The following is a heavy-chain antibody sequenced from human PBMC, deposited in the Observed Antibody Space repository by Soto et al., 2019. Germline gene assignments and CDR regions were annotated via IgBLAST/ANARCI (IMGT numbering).Heavy chain of an antibody. V-gene: IGHV1-3*01. CDR3: ASPYSSSSVNYYYYGMDV. Sequence: QVQLVQSGAEVKKPGASVKVSCKASGYTFTSYAMHWVRQAPGQRLEWMGWINAGNGNTKYSQKFQGRVTITRDTSASKAYMELSSLRSEDTAVYYCASPYSSSSVNYYYYGMDVWGQGTTVTVSS. CDR2: INAGNGNT. CDR1: GYTFTSYA. J-gene: IGHJ6*02. D-gene: IGHD6-6*01.